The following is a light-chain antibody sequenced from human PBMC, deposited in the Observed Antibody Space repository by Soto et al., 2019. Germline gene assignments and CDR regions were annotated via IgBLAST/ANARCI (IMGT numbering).Light chain of an antibody. V-gene: IGLV1-40*01. Sequence: QSVLTQPPSVSGAPGQRVTISCTGSSSNIGAGYDVHWYQQLPGTAPKLLIYGNSNRPSGVPDRFSGSKSGTSASLAITGLHAEDGADYYGQSYDSSLSGSVVFGRGTKLTLL. CDR2: GNS. CDR3: QSYDSSLSGSVV. CDR1: SSNIGAGYD. J-gene: IGLJ2*01.